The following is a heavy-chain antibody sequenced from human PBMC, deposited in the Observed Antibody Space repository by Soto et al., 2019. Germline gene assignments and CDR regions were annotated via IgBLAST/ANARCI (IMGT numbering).Heavy chain of an antibody. CDR2: ISYDGGNK. D-gene: IGHD2-2*01. CDR3: AKVTGYCSSSSCSRDYYYYYGLDV. J-gene: IGHJ6*02. V-gene: IGHV3-30*18. Sequence: QVQLVESGGGVVQPGRSLRLSCAASGFTFSSYGMHWVRQAPGKGLEWVAVISYDGGNKLYGESMKGRFTISRDNPKNTLYLQMNSLRPEDTAVYYCAKVTGYCSSSSCSRDYYYYYGLDVWGQGATVTVSS. CDR1: GFTFSSYG.